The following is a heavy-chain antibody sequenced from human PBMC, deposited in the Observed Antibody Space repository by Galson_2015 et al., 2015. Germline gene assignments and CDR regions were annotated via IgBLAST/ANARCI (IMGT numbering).Heavy chain of an antibody. Sequence: SLRLSCAASGFTFTDYWMHWVRQAPGKGLDWVSTISPSSSITYYADSVKGRFTISRDNSKNTLYLEMDSLRAEDTAVYYCARERTFGSGTYYSPDYWGRGTLVAVSS. CDR2: ISPSSSIT. J-gene: IGHJ4*02. V-gene: IGHV3-21*04. CDR1: GFTFTDYW. CDR3: ARERTFGSGTYYSPDY. D-gene: IGHD3-10*01.